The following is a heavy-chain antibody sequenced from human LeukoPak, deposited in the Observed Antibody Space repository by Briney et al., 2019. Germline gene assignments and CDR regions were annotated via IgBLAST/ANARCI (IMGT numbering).Heavy chain of an antibody. CDR1: GYTFTGYY. CDR3: ARSRFLIVVVTAIQRPDAFDI. Sequence: GASVKVSCKASGYTFTGYYMHWVRQAPGQGLEWMGWINPNSGGTNYAQKFQGRVTMTRDTSISTAYMELSRLRSDDTAVYYCARSRFLIVVVTAIQRPDAFDIWGQGTMVTVSS. CDR2: INPNSGGT. V-gene: IGHV1-2*02. J-gene: IGHJ3*02. D-gene: IGHD2-21*02.